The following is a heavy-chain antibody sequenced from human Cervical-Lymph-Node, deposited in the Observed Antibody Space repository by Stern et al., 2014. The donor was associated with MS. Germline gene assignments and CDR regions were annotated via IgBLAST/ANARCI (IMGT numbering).Heavy chain of an antibody. D-gene: IGHD3-22*01. V-gene: IGHV3-7*01. CDR2: IKQDGSEK. CDR1: GVTFSNSW. CDR3: ARRQGGYFDTTGHDY. Sequence: EMQLVESGGGLVQPGGSLRLSCAASGVTFSNSWMSWVRQAPGKGLEWVANIKQDGSEKYYLGSVKGRFIISRDNAKNSLYLQMHSLRAEDTAVYYCARRQGGYFDTTGHDYWGQGTLVTVSS. J-gene: IGHJ4*02.